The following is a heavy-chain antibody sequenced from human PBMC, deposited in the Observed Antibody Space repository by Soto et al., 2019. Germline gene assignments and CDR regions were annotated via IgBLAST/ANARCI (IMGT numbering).Heavy chain of an antibody. CDR2: IIPIFGTA. Sequence: QVQLVQSGAEVKKPGSSVNVSCKASGGTFSSYAISWVRQAPGQGLEWMGGIIPIFGTANYAQKFQGRVTITADESTSTAYMELSSLRSEDTAVYYCAREWYYYDSSGAGYNWFDPWGQGTLVTVSS. V-gene: IGHV1-69*01. J-gene: IGHJ5*02. CDR1: GGTFSSYA. D-gene: IGHD3-22*01. CDR3: AREWYYYDSSGAGYNWFDP.